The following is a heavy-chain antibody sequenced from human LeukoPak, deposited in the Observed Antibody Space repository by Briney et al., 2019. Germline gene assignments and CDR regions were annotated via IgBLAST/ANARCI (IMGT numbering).Heavy chain of an antibody. CDR1: GFTFDDYA. CDR3: STLRG. Sequence: GRSLRLSCAASGFTFDDYAMHWVRQAPGKGLEWVSGISWNSGSIGYADSVKGRFTISRDNAKNSLYLQMNSLRAEDTALYYCSTLRGWGQGTLVTVSS. J-gene: IGHJ4*02. V-gene: IGHV3-9*01. CDR2: ISWNSGSI. D-gene: IGHD5/OR15-5a*01.